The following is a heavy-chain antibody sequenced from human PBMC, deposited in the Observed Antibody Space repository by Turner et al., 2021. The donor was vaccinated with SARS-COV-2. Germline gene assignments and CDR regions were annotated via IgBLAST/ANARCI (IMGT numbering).Heavy chain of an antibody. CDR1: GFTFSSYG. CDR3: FLDLRGLLSGGDRQDYDIDV. V-gene: IGHV3-33*01. CDR2: LWYDGSNK. J-gene: IGHJ6*02. Sequence: QGKRVDSGGGRIKKKKTLRLSCAASGFTFSSYGMHWVRQAPGKGLEWVAVLWYDGSNKYYADSVKGRFFFSRDKDGIRVIGVTGVQTCALPVFECLFLDLRGLLSGGDRQDYDIDVWGQGTTVTVSS. D-gene: IGHD2-21*01.